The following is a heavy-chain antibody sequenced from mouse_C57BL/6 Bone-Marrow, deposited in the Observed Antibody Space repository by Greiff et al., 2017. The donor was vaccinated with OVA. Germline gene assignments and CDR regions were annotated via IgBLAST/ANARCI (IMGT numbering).Heavy chain of an antibody. D-gene: IGHD2-4*01. J-gene: IGHJ1*03. CDR2: IYPGSGST. V-gene: IGHV1-55*01. Sequence: QVQLQQPGAELVKPGASVKMSCKASGYTFTSYWITWVKQRPGQGLEWIGDIYPGSGSTNYNEKFKSKATLTVDKTSSTAYMQLSSLTSEDSAVYYCARRGDYDWYFDDWGTGTTVTVSS. CDR3: ARRGDYDWYFDD. CDR1: GYTFTSYW.